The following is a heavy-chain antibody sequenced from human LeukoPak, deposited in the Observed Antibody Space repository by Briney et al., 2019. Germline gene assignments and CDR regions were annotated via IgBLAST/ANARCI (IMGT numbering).Heavy chain of an antibody. CDR3: ARASIVVVPAALRHPDY. CDR2: INPNSGGT. J-gene: IGHJ4*02. CDR1: GYTFTGYY. Sequence: ASVKVSCKASGYTFTGYYMHWVRQAPGQGLEWMGWINPNSGGTDYAQKFQGRVTMTRDTSISTAYMELSRLRSDDTAVYYCARASIVVVPAALRHPDYWGQGTLVTVS. V-gene: IGHV1-2*02. D-gene: IGHD2-2*01.